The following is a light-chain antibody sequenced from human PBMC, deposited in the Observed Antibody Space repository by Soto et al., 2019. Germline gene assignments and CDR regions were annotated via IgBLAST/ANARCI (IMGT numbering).Light chain of an antibody. CDR1: QSISVW. J-gene: IGKJ4*01. V-gene: IGKV1-5*03. CDR3: QQYDTYPLT. CDR2: KAS. Sequence: DIQMTQSPSTLSASVGDRVTITCRASQSISVWLAWYQQKAGKAPNLLIYKASRLESGVPSRFSGSGSETEFTLTISGLQPGDSATYYCQQYDTYPLTFGGGTRVELK.